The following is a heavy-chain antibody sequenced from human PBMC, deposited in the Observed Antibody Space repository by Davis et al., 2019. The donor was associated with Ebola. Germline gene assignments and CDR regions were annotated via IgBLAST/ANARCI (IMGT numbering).Heavy chain of an antibody. CDR3: ARVIWQLGLAVLQH. V-gene: IGHV1-18*01. CDR2: VSGNNGKT. J-gene: IGHJ1*01. D-gene: IGHD6-6*01. Sequence: ASVKVSCKASGYTFTTYGISWVRQAPRQGLEWMGWVSGNNGKTDYAQKFQGRVTMTTDTSTSTAYMELRSLTSDDTAVYYCARVIWQLGLAVLQHWGQGTLVIVSS. CDR1: GYTFTTYG.